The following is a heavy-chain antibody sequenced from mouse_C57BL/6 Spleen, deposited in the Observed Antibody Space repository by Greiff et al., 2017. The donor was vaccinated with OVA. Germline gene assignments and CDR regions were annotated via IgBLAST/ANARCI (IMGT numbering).Heavy chain of an antibody. V-gene: IGHV1-81*01. Sequence: QVQLQQSGAELARPGASVKLSCKASSYTFTSYGISWVKQRTGQGLEWIGEIYPRSGNTYYNEKFKGKATLTADKSSSTAYMELRSLTSEDSAVYFCARWDYGSSSDYWGQGTTLRVSS. J-gene: IGHJ2*01. D-gene: IGHD1-1*01. CDR2: IYPRSGNT. CDR1: SYTFTSYG. CDR3: ARWDYGSSSDY.